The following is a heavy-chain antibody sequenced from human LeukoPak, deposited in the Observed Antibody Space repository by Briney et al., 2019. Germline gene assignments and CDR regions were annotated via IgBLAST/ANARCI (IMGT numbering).Heavy chain of an antibody. J-gene: IGHJ6*03. CDR1: GYTFTGYY. CDR2: INLNSGGT. Sequence: GASVKVSCKASGYTFTGYYMHWVRQAPGQGLEWMGWINLNSGGTNYAQKFQGRVTMTRDTSISTAYVELSGLRSDDTAVYYCARGSGCSSTSCPYYYMDVWGKGTTVTVSS. CDR3: ARGSGCSSTSCPYYYMDV. D-gene: IGHD2-2*01. V-gene: IGHV1-2*02.